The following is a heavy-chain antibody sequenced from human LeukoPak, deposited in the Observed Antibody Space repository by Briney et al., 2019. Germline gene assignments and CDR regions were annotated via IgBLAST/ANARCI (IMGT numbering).Heavy chain of an antibody. CDR1: GYTFTSYG. CDR2: ISAYNGNT. J-gene: IGHJ5*02. D-gene: IGHD4-17*01. Sequence: GASVKVSCKASGYTFTSYGISWVRQAPGQGLEWMGWISAYNGNTNYAQKLQGRVTMTTDTSTSTAYMELRSLRSDDTAVYYCARDLGGDYGDYGWNWFDPWGQGTLVTVSS. CDR3: ARDLGGDYGDYGWNWFDP. V-gene: IGHV1-18*01.